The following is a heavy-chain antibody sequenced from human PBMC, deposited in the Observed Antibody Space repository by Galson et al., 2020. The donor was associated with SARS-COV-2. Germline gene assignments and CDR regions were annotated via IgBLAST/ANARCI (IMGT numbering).Heavy chain of an antibody. J-gene: IGHJ6*02. CDR1: GGSISSYY. D-gene: IGHD3-3*01. CDR2: IYYSGST. CDR3: ARHGGEITILGVVPSFYYGMDV. Sequence: ETSETLSLTCTVSGGSISSYYWSWIRPPPGQGLEWIGYIYYSGSTNYNPSLKSRVTISVDTSKNQLSLKLSSVTAADTAVYYCARHGGEITILGVVPSFYYGMDVWGQGTTVTVSS. V-gene: IGHV4-59*08.